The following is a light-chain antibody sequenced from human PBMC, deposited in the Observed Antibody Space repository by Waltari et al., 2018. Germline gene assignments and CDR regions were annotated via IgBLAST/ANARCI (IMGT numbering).Light chain of an antibody. CDR1: QSVGSS. CDR2: GAS. CDR3: QHYVRLPVT. J-gene: IGKJ4*02. Sequence: EIVLTQSPGILSLSPGDGATLSCRARQSVGSSLAWYQQKPGQAPRLVISGASNRATGIPDRFRGSGSGTDFSLTISRLEPEDFAVYYCQHYVRLPVTFGRGTKVEIK. V-gene: IGKV3-20*01.